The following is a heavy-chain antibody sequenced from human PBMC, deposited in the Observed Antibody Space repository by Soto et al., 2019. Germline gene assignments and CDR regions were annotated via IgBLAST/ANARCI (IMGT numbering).Heavy chain of an antibody. CDR1: GFTFSKYD. D-gene: IGHD6-19*01. V-gene: IGHV3-30*18. J-gene: IGHJ4*02. CDR3: AKGGGVAGALDY. CDR2: ITHDGSEK. Sequence: QVQLVESGGGVVQPGRSLRLSCGGSGFTFSKYDMHWVRQSPGKGLEWVASITHDGSEKYHADSVKGRFTISRDNSKKTLYLQMNSLRAEDTAVFYCAKGGGVAGALDYWGQGTLVTVSS.